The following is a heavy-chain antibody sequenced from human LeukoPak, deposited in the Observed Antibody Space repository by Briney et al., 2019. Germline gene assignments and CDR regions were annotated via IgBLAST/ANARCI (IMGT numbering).Heavy chain of an antibody. J-gene: IGHJ6*02. V-gene: IGHV3-53*04. CDR3: ATTVTTRYYYGMDV. Sequence: PGGSLRLSCAASGFTASSNYMSWVRQAPGKGLEWVSVIYSGGSTYYADSVKGRFTISRHNSKNTLYLQMNSLRAEDTAVYYCATTVTTRYYYGMDVWGQGTTVTVS. CDR1: GFTASSNY. CDR2: IYSGGST. D-gene: IGHD4-11*01.